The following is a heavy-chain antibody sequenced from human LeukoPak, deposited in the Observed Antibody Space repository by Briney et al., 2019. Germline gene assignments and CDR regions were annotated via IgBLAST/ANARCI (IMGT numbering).Heavy chain of an antibody. J-gene: IGHJ4*02. CDR3: AKDIGYSGYDGEDY. V-gene: IGHV3-7*03. CDR2: IKEDGSDK. Sequence: GGSLRLSCLASGFTFSNSWMTWVRQAPGRGLEWVANIKEDGSDKQYVDSVRGRFTISRDNAKNSLYLQMNSLRAEDTALYYCAKDIGYSGYDGEDYWGQGTLVTVSS. D-gene: IGHD5-12*01. CDR1: GFTFSNSW.